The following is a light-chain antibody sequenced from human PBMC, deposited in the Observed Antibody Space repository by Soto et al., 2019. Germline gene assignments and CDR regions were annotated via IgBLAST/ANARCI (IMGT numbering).Light chain of an antibody. CDR1: QTITPTF. J-gene: IGKJ4*01. CDR2: GAS. Sequence: EIELTQSPGTLSLSPGERATLSCRSSQTITPTFLALYQQKPGPAPRLLIYGASSRATDIPDRFSGSGSGTDFPIIISQLAPEDFAVYYCQQCGVSPTFGGGTKVEIK. CDR3: QQCGVSPT. V-gene: IGKV3-20*01.